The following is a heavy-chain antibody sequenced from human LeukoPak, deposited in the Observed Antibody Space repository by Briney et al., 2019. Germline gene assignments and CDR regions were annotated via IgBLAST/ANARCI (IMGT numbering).Heavy chain of an antibody. CDR1: GFSVTSHG. V-gene: IGHV3-30*18. CDR3: AKDKGNYGYDY. Sequence: PGGSLRLSCEASGFSVTSHGMHWVRQAPGKGLEWVALIYSDGTHSFYADSVRGRFTISRDISKNTVYLQMSNMRPEEDTAVYFCAKDKGNYGYDYWGQGTLVTVSS. J-gene: IGHJ4*02. D-gene: IGHD5-24*01. CDR2: IYSDGTHS.